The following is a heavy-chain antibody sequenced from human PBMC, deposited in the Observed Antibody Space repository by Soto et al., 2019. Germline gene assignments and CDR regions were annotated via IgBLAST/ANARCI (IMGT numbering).Heavy chain of an antibody. CDR2: IYYSGST. Sequence: QVQLQESGPGLVKPSQTLSLTCTVSGGSISSGDYYWSWIRQPPGKVLEWIGYIYYSGSTYYNPSLKSRVTISVDTSKNQFSLKLSSVTAADTAVYYCARVTEDYGGNSEYFQHWGQGTLVTVSS. CDR1: GGSISSGDYY. CDR3: ARVTEDYGGNSEYFQH. D-gene: IGHD4-17*01. V-gene: IGHV4-30-4*01. J-gene: IGHJ1*01.